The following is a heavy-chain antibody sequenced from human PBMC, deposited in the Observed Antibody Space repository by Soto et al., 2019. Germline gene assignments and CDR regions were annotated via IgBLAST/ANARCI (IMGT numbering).Heavy chain of an antibody. Sequence: ASVKVSCKASGGTFSSYAISCVRQAPGQRLEWMGWINAGNGNTKYSQKFQGRVTITRDTSASTAYMELSSLRSEDTAVYYCARDLGGWPDYWGQGTLVTVSS. J-gene: IGHJ4*02. V-gene: IGHV1-3*01. CDR1: GGTFSSYA. D-gene: IGHD2-15*01. CDR3: ARDLGGWPDY. CDR2: INAGNGNT.